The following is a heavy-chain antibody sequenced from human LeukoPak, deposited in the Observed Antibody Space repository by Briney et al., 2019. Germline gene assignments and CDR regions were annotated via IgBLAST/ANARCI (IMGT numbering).Heavy chain of an antibody. Sequence: PGGSLRLSCAASGFTVSSNYMSWVRQAPGKGLEWVSVIYSGGSTYYADSVKGRFTISRDNSKNTLYLQMGSLRAEDTAVYYCASEGTYYYDSSGYYGSWGQGTLVTVSS. CDR3: ASEGTYYYDSSGYYGS. J-gene: IGHJ4*02. D-gene: IGHD3-22*01. CDR2: IYSGGST. CDR1: GFTVSSNY. V-gene: IGHV3-66*01.